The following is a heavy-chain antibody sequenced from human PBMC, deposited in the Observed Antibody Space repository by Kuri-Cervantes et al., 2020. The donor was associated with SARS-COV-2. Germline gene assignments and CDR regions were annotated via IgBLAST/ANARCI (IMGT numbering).Heavy chain of an antibody. D-gene: IGHD4-17*01. CDR3: ATGVITWAVTLRALLCGMDV. J-gene: IGHJ6*02. Sequence: ASVKVSCKASGYTFTSYDINWVRQATGQGLEWMGGFDPEDGETIYAQKFQGRVTMTEDTSTDTAYMELSSLRSEDTAVYYCATGVITWAVTLRALLCGMDVWGQGTTVTVSS. CDR1: GYTFTSYD. V-gene: IGHV1-24*01. CDR2: FDPEDGET.